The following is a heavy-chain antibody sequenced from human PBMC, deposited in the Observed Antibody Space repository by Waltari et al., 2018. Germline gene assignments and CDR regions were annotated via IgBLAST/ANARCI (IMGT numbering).Heavy chain of an antibody. CDR3: ARWDASGRYYGD. D-gene: IGHD3-22*01. V-gene: IGHV4-59*08. CDR2: IHHRGNT. J-gene: IGHJ4*02. Sequence: LVRQPPRKGREMNGDIHHRGNTKCNPSLNRRATMSVNTTKSHFSLRLTSVTAADTAVYYCARWDASGRYYGDWGQGTPVTVSS.